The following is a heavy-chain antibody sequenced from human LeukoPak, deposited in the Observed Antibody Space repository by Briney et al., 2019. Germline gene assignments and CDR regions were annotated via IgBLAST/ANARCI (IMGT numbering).Heavy chain of an antibody. Sequence: GGSLGLSCAASGFPFSLYAMNWVRQAPGKGLEWVSYINDDSTDIHYADSVTGRFSISRDSARNTLYLQLSSLRAEDTAVYYCARATFQPGLIDSWGQGTLVTVSS. CDR2: INDDSTDI. D-gene: IGHD2-2*01. CDR3: ARATFQPGLIDS. CDR1: GFPFSLYA. V-gene: IGHV3-21*05. J-gene: IGHJ4*02.